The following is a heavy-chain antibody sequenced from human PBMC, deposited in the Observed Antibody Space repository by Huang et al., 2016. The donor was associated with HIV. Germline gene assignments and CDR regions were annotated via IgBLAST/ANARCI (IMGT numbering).Heavy chain of an antibody. V-gene: IGHV4-4*08. CDR3: ARMDTSMARDFYYYMDV. D-gene: IGHD5-18*01. Sequence: QVQLQESGPGLVRPSGTLSLTCTVSGDSISGHSWSWIRQPPGKGLEWIGTVSSAGRTRYNPSLKSRVTITTDTAKNEFSLKVASVTAADTAMYVCARMDTSMARDFYYYMDVWGKGTPATVS. CDR1: GDSISGHS. J-gene: IGHJ6*03. CDR2: VSSAGRT.